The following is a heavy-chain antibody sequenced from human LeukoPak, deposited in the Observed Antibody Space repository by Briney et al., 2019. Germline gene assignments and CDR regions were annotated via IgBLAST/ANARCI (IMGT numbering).Heavy chain of an antibody. J-gene: IGHJ4*02. Sequence: SETLSLTCTVSGGSISSYYWSWIRQPPGKGLEWIGYIYYSGSTNYNPSLKSRVTISVDTSKNQFSLKLSSVTAADTAVYYCAGSRGTYYYDSSGYYHDYWGQGTLATVSS. CDR1: GGSISSYY. CDR2: IYYSGST. CDR3: AGSRGTYYYDSSGYYHDY. D-gene: IGHD3-22*01. V-gene: IGHV4-59*01.